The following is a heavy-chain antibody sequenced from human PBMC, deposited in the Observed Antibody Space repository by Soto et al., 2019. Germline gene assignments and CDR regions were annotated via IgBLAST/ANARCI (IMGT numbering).Heavy chain of an antibody. CDR2: IYYSGST. J-gene: IGHJ4*02. CDR1: GDSFSSYS. CDR3: AGDYASGSYRFDY. D-gene: IGHD3-10*01. Sequence: PSETLSLTCRVSGDSFSSYSWSWIRQPPGRGLEWIGYIYYSGSTTYNPSLKSRLTMSIDTSKNQFSLRLTSVTAADTAIYYCAGDYASGSYRFDYWGQGTLVTVSS. V-gene: IGHV4-59*01.